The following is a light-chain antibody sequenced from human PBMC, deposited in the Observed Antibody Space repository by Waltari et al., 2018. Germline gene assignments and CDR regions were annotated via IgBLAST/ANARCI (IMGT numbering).Light chain of an antibody. CDR2: AAS. CDR1: QSVSSN. Sequence: EIVMTQSPATLSVSPGERPTLSCRASQSVSSNLAWYQQKRGQAPRLLIYAASTRATGIPARCSGSGSGTEFTLTISSLQSEDFAVYYCQQYNNWPRTFGQGTKLEI. CDR3: QQYNNWPRT. J-gene: IGKJ2*02. V-gene: IGKV3D-15*01.